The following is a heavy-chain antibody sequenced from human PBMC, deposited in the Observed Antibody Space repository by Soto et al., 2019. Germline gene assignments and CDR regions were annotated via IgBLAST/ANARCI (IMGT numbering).Heavy chain of an antibody. V-gene: IGHV5-51*01. CDR3: ARPREAGKNYYGVDV. Sequence: PGESLKISCKGSGYSFISYWIGWVRQMPGKGLEWMGIIYPGDSDTRYSPSFQGQVTISADKSISTAYLQWSSLKASDTAMYYCARPREAGKNYYGVDVWGQGTTVTVSS. J-gene: IGHJ6*02. CDR2: IYPGDSDT. D-gene: IGHD6-19*01. CDR1: GYSFISYW.